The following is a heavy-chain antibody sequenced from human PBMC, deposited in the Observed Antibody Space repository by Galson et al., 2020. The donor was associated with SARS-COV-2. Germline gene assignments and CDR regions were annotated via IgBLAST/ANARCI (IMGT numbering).Heavy chain of an antibody. CDR1: GGSISNSDYY. J-gene: IGHJ3*02. Sequence: SETLSLTCTVSGGSISNSDYYWGWIRQPPGKGLEYIGNIYYTGSTYYNSSLKSRLTMTVDTPKNQFSLELSSVTAADTAVYYCASSSPIRGYSGRKSGAFDIGGQGTMVTVSS. CDR3: ASSSPIRGYSGRKSGAFDI. V-gene: IGHV4-39*01. D-gene: IGHD5-12*01. CDR2: IYYTGST.